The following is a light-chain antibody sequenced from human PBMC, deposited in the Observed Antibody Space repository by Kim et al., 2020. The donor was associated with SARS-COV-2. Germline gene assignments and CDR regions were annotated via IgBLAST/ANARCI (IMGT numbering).Light chain of an antibody. CDR1: QSIINY. CDR3: QQSYSTPRT. V-gene: IGKV1-39*01. CDR2: AAS. Sequence: DIQMTQSPSSLSASVEDRVTITCRASQSIINYLSWYQQKPGKAPQLLIYAASSLQSGVPSRFSGSGSGTDFTLTISSLQPEDFATYYCQQSYSTPRTFGQGTKVDIK. J-gene: IGKJ1*01.